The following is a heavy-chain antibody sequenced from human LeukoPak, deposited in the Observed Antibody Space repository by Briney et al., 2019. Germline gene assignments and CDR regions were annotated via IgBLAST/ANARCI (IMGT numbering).Heavy chain of an antibody. J-gene: IGHJ4*02. CDR1: GGSFSGYY. CDR2: INHSGST. V-gene: IGHV4-34*01. CDR3: ARVAPITMIVVAYFDY. D-gene: IGHD3-22*01. Sequence: SETLSLTCAVYGGSFSGYYWSWIRQPPGKGLEWIGEINHSGSTNYNPSLKSRVTISVDTSKNQFSLKLSSVTAADTAVYYCARVAPITMIVVAYFDYWGQGTLVTVSS.